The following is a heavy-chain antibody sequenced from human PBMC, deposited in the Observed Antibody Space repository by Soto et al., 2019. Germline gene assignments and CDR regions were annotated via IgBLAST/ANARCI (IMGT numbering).Heavy chain of an antibody. CDR2: ISWNSGSI. CDR3: AKDSSSSLLYFDS. J-gene: IGHJ4*02. Sequence: EVQLVESGGNLVQPGRSLRLSYAASGFIFDDYAMHWVRQPPGKGLEWVSGISWNSGSIGYADSVKGRFTVSRDNAKKSLYLQMNSLRPEDTALYYCAKDSSSSLLYFDSWGQGTRVSVSS. CDR1: GFIFDDYA. V-gene: IGHV3-9*01. D-gene: IGHD2-2*01.